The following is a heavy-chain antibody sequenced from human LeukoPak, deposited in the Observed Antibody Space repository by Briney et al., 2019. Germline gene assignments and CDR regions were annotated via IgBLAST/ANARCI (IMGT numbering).Heavy chain of an antibody. CDR3: ARERTWEQWLARRGRGGPSYYFDS. CDR1: EFTFSTYP. V-gene: IGHV3-30-3*01. Sequence: GGSLRLSCAASEFTFSTYPMHWDRQAPGKGLEWVAVISFDGSNKYYADSVKGRFTISRDNSKNTLSLQMISLRVEDTAVYFCARERTWEQWLARRGRGGPSYYFDSWGQGTLVTVSS. D-gene: IGHD6-19*01. CDR2: ISFDGSNK. J-gene: IGHJ4*02.